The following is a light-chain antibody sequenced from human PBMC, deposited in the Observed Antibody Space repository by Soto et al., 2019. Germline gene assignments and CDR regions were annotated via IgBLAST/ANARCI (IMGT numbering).Light chain of an antibody. CDR3: SSYTSSSTWE. CDR2: EVS. J-gene: IGLJ3*02. Sequence: QSALTQPASVSGSPGQSITISCTGTSSDVGGYNYVSWYQQHPGKAPKLMIYEVSNRPSGISNRFSVSKSGNTASLTISGLQAEDEADYYCSSYTSSSTWEFGRGTKLTVL. CDR1: SSDVGGYNY. V-gene: IGLV2-14*01.